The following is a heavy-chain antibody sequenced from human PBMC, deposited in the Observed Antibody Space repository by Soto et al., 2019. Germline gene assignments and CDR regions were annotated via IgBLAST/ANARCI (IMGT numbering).Heavy chain of an antibody. CDR2: ISSSSSYI. CDR1: GLTFRSNS. Sequence: PGGSLRLSCAASGLTFRSNSMNWVGRAQGKWLEWVSSISSSSSYIYYADSVKGRFTISRDNAKNSLYLQMNSLRAEDTAVYYCARNKYTVTDAFDIWGQGTMVTVSS. D-gene: IGHD4-17*01. V-gene: IGHV3-21*01. CDR3: ARNKYTVTDAFDI. J-gene: IGHJ3*02.